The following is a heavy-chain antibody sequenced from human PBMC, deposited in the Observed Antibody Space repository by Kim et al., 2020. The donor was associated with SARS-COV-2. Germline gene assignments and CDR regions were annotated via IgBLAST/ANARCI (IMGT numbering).Heavy chain of an antibody. V-gene: IGHV4-59*01. J-gene: IGHJ6*02. CDR2: IYYSGST. CDR3: ARITMVRGVLTPSPYYGMDV. CDR1: GGSISSYY. D-gene: IGHD3-10*01. Sequence: SETLSLTCTVSGGSISSYYWSWIRQPPGKGLEWIGYIYYSGSTNYNPSLKSRVTISVDTSKNQFSLKLSSVTAADTAVYYCARITMVRGVLTPSPYYGMDVWGPGTTVTLSS.